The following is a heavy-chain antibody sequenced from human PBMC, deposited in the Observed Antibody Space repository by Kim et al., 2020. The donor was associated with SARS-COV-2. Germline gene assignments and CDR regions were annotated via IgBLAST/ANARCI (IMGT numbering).Heavy chain of an antibody. D-gene: IGHD1-26*01. J-gene: IGHJ4*02. V-gene: IGHV3-53*01. CDR3: AQMGIVGAFDY. CDR2: T. Sequence: TYYADSVKGRFTISRDNSKNTLYLQMNSLRAEDTAVYYCAQMGIVGAFDYWGQGTLVTVSS.